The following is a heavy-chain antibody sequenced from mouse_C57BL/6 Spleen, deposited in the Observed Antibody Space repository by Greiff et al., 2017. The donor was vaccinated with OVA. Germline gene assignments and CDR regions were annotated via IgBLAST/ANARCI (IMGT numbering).Heavy chain of an antibody. CDR3: ARSGFDY. V-gene: IGHV1-22*01. CDR1: GYTFTDYN. D-gene: IGHD3-1*01. Sequence: EVQLQQSGPELVKPGASVKGGVESSGYTFTDYNMHWVKQSHGKSLEWIGYINPNSGGTSYNQKFKGKATLSVNKSSSTAYMELRSLTSEESAVYYCARSGFDYWGKGTTLTVSS. CDR2: INPNSGGT. J-gene: IGHJ2*01.